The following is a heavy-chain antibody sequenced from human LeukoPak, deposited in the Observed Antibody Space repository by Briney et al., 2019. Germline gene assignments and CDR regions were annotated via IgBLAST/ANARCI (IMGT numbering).Heavy chain of an antibody. CDR3: ARGLWFGELLSLTYYYYYYMDV. CDR2: IYTSGST. D-gene: IGHD3-10*01. J-gene: IGHJ6*03. CDR1: GGSISSYY. V-gene: IGHV4-4*07. Sequence: SETLSLTCTVPGGSISSYYWSWIRQPAGKGLEWIGRIYTSGSTNYNPSLKSRVTISVDTSKNQFSLKLSSVTAADTAVYYCARGLWFGELLSLTYYYYYYMDVWGKGTTVTVSS.